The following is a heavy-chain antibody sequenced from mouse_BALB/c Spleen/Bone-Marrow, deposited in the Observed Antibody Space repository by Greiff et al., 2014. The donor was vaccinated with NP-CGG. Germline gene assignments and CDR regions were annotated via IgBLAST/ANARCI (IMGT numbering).Heavy chain of an antibody. J-gene: IGHJ4*01. CDR2: IYPGDGST. CDR1: GYTFTSYF. D-gene: IGHD2-4*01. Sequence: SGPELVKPGASVKMSCKASGYTFTSYFIHWVKQRPGQGLEWIGWIYPGDGSTKYNEKFKGKTTLTADKSSSTAYMLLSSLTSEDSAIYFCARDYDGYAMDYWGQGTSVTVSS. V-gene: IGHV1S56*01. CDR3: ARDYDGYAMDY.